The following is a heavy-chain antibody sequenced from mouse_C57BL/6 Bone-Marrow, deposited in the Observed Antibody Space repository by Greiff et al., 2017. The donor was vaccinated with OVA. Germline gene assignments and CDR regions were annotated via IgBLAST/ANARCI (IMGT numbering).Heavy chain of an antibody. CDR3: AWSNYGGAY. D-gene: IGHD2-5*01. J-gene: IGHJ3*01. CDR1: GFTFSDYY. V-gene: IGHV5-12*01. Sequence: EVKVVESGGGLVQPGGSLKLSCAASGFTFSDYYMYWVRQTPEKRLEWVAYISNGGGSTYYPDTVKGRFTISRDNAKNTLYLQMSRLKSEDTAMYYCAWSNYGGAYWGQGTLVTVSA. CDR2: ISNGGGST.